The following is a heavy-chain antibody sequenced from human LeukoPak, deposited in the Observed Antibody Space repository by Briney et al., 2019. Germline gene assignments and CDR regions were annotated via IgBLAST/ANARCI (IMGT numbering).Heavy chain of an antibody. V-gene: IGHV1-2*02. CDR3: ARDKDTKSYYYDSSGFGY. CDR2: INPNSGGT. CDR1: GYTFTGYY. D-gene: IGHD3-22*01. Sequence: GASVKVSCKASGYTFTGYYMHWVRQAPGQGLEWMGWINPNSGGTNYAQKLQGRVTMTTDTSTSTAYMELRSLRSDDTAVYYCARDKDTKSYYYDSSGFGYWGQGTLVTVSS. J-gene: IGHJ4*02.